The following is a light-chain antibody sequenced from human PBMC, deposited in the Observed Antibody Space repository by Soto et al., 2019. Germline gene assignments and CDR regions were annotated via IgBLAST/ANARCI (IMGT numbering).Light chain of an antibody. Sequence: EIVMTQSPATLSVSPGERATLFCRASQSVSSSLAWYQQKPGQVPRLLIYGASTRATGIPARFSGSGSGTEFTLTISSLQSEDFVVYYCQQYNNWPGTFGQGTKLEIK. CDR3: QQYNNWPGT. CDR2: GAS. CDR1: QSVSSS. V-gene: IGKV3-15*01. J-gene: IGKJ2*01.